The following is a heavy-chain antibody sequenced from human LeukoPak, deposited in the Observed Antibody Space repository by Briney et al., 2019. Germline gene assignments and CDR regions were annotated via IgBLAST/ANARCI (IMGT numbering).Heavy chain of an antibody. CDR3: EWSGYSSSSWYYFDY. D-gene: IGHD6-13*01. Sequence: GRSLRLSCAASGSTFSSYAMHWVRQAPGKGLEWVAVISYDGSNKYYTDSVKGRFTISRDNSKNTLYLQMNSLRAEDTAVYYCEWSGYSSSSWYYFDYWGQGTLVTVSS. J-gene: IGHJ4*02. CDR2: ISYDGSNK. CDR1: GSTFSSYA. V-gene: IGHV3-30-3*01.